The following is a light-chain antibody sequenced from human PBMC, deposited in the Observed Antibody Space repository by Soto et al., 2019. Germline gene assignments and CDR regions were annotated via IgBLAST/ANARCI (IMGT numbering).Light chain of an antibody. CDR1: QSFSSY. CDR2: DAS. Sequence: EIVLTQSPATLSLSPGERATLSCRASQSFSSYLAWYQQKPGQAPRLLIYDASNRATGIPARFSGSGSGTDFTLTISSLEPEDFAVYYCQQRSNWPLKYTFRQGTKLEIK. J-gene: IGKJ2*01. CDR3: QQRSNWPLKYT. V-gene: IGKV3-11*01.